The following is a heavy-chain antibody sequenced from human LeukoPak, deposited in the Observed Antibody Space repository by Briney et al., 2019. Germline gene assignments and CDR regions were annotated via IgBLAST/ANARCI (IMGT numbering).Heavy chain of an antibody. V-gene: IGHV3-21*01. Sequence: PGGSLRLSCAASGFTFINYSMNWVRQAPGKGLEWVSSISGSSTYIYYADSVQGQFTISRDNAKNSLYLQMNSLRAEDTAVYYCARDLSRGADYWGQGTLVIVSS. CDR1: GFTFINYS. CDR3: ARDLSRGADY. J-gene: IGHJ4*02. D-gene: IGHD4/OR15-4a*01. CDR2: ISGSSTYI.